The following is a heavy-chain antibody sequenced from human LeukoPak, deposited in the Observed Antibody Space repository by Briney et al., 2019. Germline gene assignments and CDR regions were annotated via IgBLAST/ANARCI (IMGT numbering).Heavy chain of an antibody. V-gene: IGHV4-59*08. J-gene: IGHJ4*02. CDR2: IYYSGST. Sequence: PSETLSLTCTVSGGSISSYYWSWIRQPPGKGLEWIGYIYYSGSTNYNPSLKSRVTISVDTSKNQFSLKLSSVTAADTAVYYCVGHSSSWFTPDYWGQGTLVTVSS. CDR1: GGSISSYY. CDR3: VGHSSSWFTPDY. D-gene: IGHD6-13*01.